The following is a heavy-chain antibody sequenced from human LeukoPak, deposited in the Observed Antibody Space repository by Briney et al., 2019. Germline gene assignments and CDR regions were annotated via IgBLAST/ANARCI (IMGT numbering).Heavy chain of an antibody. CDR1: GFTFSSYW. CDR2: ISASGGST. CDR3: VRDQDASGSRYWGF. D-gene: IGHD3-10*01. V-gene: IGHV3-23*01. Sequence: GGSLRLSCAASGFTFSSYWMSWVRQAPGKGLEWVSVISASGGSTAHADSVKGRFTISRDNSNNTLYLQMNSLRAEDTAIYYCVRDQDASGSRYWGFWGQGTLVTVSS. J-gene: IGHJ4*02.